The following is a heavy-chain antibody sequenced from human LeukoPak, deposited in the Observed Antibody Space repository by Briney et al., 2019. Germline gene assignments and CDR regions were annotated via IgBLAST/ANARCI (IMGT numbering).Heavy chain of an antibody. J-gene: IGHJ4*02. V-gene: IGHV3-48*03. CDR2: ISSSGSTI. Sequence: GGSLRLSCAASGFTFSSYEMNWVRQAPGKGLEWVSYISSSGSTIYYADSVKGRFTISRDNARDSLYLQMNSLRDDDTSVYFCARDASALYWGRGTLVTVSS. D-gene: IGHD6-19*01. CDR3: ARDASALY. CDR1: GFTFSSYE.